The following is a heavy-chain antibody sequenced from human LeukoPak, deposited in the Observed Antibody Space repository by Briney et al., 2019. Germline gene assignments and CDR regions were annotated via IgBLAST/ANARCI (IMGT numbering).Heavy chain of an antibody. CDR2: IYYSGST. V-gene: IGHV4-59*01. CDR3: AGGIVLPDY. Sequence: SETLSLTCTVSGGSISSYYWSWIRQPPGKGLEWIGYIYYSGSTNYNPSLKSRVTISVDTSKNQFSLKLSSVTATDTAVYYCAGGIVLPDYWGQGTLVTVSS. CDR1: GGSISSYY. J-gene: IGHJ4*02. D-gene: IGHD3-16*01.